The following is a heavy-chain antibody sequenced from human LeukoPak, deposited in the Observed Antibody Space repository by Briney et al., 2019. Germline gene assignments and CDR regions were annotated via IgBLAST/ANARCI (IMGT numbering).Heavy chain of an antibody. Sequence: SETLSLTCTVSGGSISSYYWSWTRQPAGKGLEWVGRIYTSGSTNYNPSLKSRVTMSVDTSKNQFSLKLSSVTAADTAVYYCARDPWGYAYFDYWGQGTLVTVSS. V-gene: IGHV4-4*07. CDR1: GGSISSYY. J-gene: IGHJ4*02. CDR2: IYTSGST. CDR3: ARDPWGYAYFDY. D-gene: IGHD2-8*01.